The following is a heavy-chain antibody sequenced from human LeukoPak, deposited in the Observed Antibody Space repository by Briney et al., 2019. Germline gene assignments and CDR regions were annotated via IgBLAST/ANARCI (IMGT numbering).Heavy chain of an antibody. CDR1: GGTFSSYA. Sequence: SVKVSCKASGGTFSSYAISWVRQAPGQGLEWMGRIIPIFGIANYAQKFQGRVTITADKSTSTAYMELSSLRSEDTAVYYCAGERYCSSTSCYYYFDYWGQGTLVTVSS. J-gene: IGHJ4*02. CDR3: AGERYCSSTSCYYYFDY. V-gene: IGHV1-69*04. D-gene: IGHD2-2*01. CDR2: IIPIFGIA.